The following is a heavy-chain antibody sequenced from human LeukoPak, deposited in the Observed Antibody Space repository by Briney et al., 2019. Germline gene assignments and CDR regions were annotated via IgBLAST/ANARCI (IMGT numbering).Heavy chain of an antibody. D-gene: IGHD4-17*01. V-gene: IGHV3-74*01. CDR1: GFTLSSYW. CDR3: ARDTAYAFDI. Sequence: GGPLRLSCAASGFTLSSYWMHWVRQAPGKGLGWVSHINNYGSSTTYADSVKGRFTISRDNAKNTLYLQMNSLRAEDTAVYYCARDTAYAFDIWGQGTMVTVSS. CDR2: INNYGSST. J-gene: IGHJ3*02.